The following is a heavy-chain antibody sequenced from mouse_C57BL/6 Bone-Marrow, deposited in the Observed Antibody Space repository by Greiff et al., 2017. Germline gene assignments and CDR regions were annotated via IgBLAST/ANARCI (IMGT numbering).Heavy chain of an antibody. CDR1: GYSFTDYN. J-gene: IGHJ4*01. CDR2: INPNYGTT. Sequence: VQLQQSGPELVKPGASVKISCKASGYSFTDYNMNWVKQSNGKSLEWIGVINPNYGTTSYNQKFKGKATLTVDQSSSTAYMQLNSLTSEDSAVYYCARKKESTMVTTLRGNAMDYWGQGTSVTVSS. V-gene: IGHV1-39*01. CDR3: ARKKESTMVTTLRGNAMDY. D-gene: IGHD2-2*01.